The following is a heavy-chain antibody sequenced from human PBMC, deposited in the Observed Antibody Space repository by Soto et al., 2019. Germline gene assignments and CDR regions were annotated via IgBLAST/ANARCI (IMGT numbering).Heavy chain of an antibody. D-gene: IGHD2-8*02. J-gene: IGHJ4*02. V-gene: IGHV5-51*01. CDR3: ARSTERGDFDY. CDR1: GYSFTDYW. CDR2: IYPGDSDT. Sequence: DSLKSSGQGSGYSFTDYWIGLFRQMPGKGLEWLGFIYPGDSDTTYSPSFQGQVKISADKSINTAYLQWSSLKASDTAMYYCARSTERGDFDYWGQGTLVTVSS.